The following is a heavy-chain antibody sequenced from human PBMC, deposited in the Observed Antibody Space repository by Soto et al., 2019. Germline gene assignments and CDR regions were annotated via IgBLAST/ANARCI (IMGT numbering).Heavy chain of an antibody. Sequence: PGGSLRLSCAASGFTFSSYAMHWVRQAPGKGLEWVAVISYDGSNKNYADSVKGRFTISRDNAKNTLYLQMNRLRAEDTAVYYCTRTSSGYYHAHWGQGTLVTVSS. CDR1: GFTFSSYA. V-gene: IGHV3-30-3*01. CDR2: ISYDGSNK. CDR3: TRTSSGYYHAH. J-gene: IGHJ4*02. D-gene: IGHD6-19*01.